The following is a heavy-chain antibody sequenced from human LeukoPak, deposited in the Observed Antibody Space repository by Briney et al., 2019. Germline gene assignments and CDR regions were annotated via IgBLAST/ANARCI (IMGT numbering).Heavy chain of an antibody. J-gene: IGHJ6*03. CDR2: IYHSGST. CDR1: GYSISSGYY. Sequence: SETLSLTCTVSGYSISSGYYWGWIRQPPGKGLEWIGSIYHSGSTYYNPSLKSRVTISVDTSKNQFSLKLSSVTAADTAVYYCAGPYYGSGSYYNGPMDVWGKGTTVTVSS. CDR3: AGPYYGSGSYYNGPMDV. V-gene: IGHV4-38-2*02. D-gene: IGHD3-10*01.